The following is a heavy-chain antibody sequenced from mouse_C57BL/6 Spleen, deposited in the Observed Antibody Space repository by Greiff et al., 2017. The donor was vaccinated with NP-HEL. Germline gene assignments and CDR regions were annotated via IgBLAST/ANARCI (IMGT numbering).Heavy chain of an antibody. Sequence: VQVVESGAELMKPGASVKLSCKATGYTFTGYWIEWVKQRPGHGLEWIGEILPGSGSTNYTEKFKGKATFTADTSSNTAYMQLSSLTTEDSAIYYCARLYYYGSSYYFDYWGQGTTLTVSS. V-gene: IGHV1-9*01. J-gene: IGHJ2*01. D-gene: IGHD1-1*01. CDR2: ILPGSGST. CDR3: ARLYYYGSSYYFDY. CDR1: GYTFTGYW.